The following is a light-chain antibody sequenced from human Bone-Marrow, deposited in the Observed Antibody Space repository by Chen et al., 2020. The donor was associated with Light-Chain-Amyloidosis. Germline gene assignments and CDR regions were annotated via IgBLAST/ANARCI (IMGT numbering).Light chain of an antibody. CDR2: DNN. J-gene: IGLJ2*01. V-gene: IGLV1-40*01. CDR1: GSNIGPSYD. CDR3: QSYDSSLRGLI. Sequence: QSVLTQPPSVSGAPGQRVTISCTGGGSNIGPSYDVHWYQQLPGSAPRLLIYDNNNRPAGVPDGFAGSRSGTSASLAITGRQAEDEADYYCQSYDSSLRGLIFGGGTKLTVL.